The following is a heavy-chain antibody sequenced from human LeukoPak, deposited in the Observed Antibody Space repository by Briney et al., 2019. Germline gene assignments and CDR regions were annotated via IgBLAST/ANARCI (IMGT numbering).Heavy chain of an antibody. D-gene: IGHD6-13*01. CDR1: GGSISSGYY. CDR3: AREQQLVFGWFDP. V-gene: IGHV4-38-2*02. CDR2: IYHSGST. Sequence: SSETLSLTCTVSGGSISSGYYWGWIRQPPGKGLEWIGSIYHSGSTYYNPSLKSRVTISVDTSKNQFSLKLSSVTAADTAVYYCAREQQLVFGWFDPWGQGTLVTVSS. J-gene: IGHJ5*02.